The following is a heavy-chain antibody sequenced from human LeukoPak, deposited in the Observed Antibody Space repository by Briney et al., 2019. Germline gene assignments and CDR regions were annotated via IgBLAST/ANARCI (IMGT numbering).Heavy chain of an antibody. CDR1: GGSISSSSYY. D-gene: IGHD5-18*01. CDR2: IYYSGST. CDR3: ARAMGWLRRGYSYDY. J-gene: IGHJ4*02. V-gene: IGHV4-39*07. Sequence: PSETLSLTCTVSGGSISSSSYYWGWIRQPPGKGLEWIGSIYYSGSTYYNPSLKSRVTISVDTSKNQFSLKLSSVTAADTAVYYCARAMGWLRRGYSYDYWGQGTLVTVSS.